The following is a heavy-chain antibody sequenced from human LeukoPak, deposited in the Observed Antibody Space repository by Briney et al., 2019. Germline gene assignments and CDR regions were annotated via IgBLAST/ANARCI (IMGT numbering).Heavy chain of an antibody. V-gene: IGHV3-53*01. Sequence: GGSLRLSCAASGFTVSSNYMSWVRQAPGKGLEWVSVIYSGGSTYYADSVKGRFTISRDNSKNTLYLQMNSLRAEDTAVYYCARSKGIAMAPDAFDIWGQGTMVTVSS. CDR2: IYSGGST. D-gene: IGHD6-19*01. CDR3: ARSKGIAMAPDAFDI. J-gene: IGHJ3*02. CDR1: GFTVSSNY.